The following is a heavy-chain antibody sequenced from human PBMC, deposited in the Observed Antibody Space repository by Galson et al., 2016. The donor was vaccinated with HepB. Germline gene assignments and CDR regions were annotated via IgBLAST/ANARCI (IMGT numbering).Heavy chain of an antibody. D-gene: IGHD1-26*01. CDR2: ISDSGGRT. CDR3: AKRRGAAMIAAKVGDDF. CDR1: GFTFSSYA. V-gene: IGHV3-23*01. Sequence: SLRLSCAASGFTFSSYAMSWVRQAPGKGLEWVSGISDSGGRTHYADSVKDRFTISRDNSKSTLYLQINGLRVDDTAVYYCAKRRGAAMIAAKVGDDFWGQGTLVIVSS. J-gene: IGHJ4*02.